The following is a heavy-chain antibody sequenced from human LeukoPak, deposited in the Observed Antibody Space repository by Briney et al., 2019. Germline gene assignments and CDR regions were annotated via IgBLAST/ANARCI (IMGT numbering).Heavy chain of an antibody. CDR3: ARVKGSYSVDY. CDR1: GFTFSDYY. D-gene: IGHD1-26*01. Sequence: GGSLRLSCAASGFTFSDYYMSWLRQAPGKGREWVSYISSSSSDTHYADSVKGRFTISRDNAKNSLYLQMNSLRVEDTAVYYCARVKGSYSVDYWGQGTLVTVSS. J-gene: IGHJ4*02. V-gene: IGHV3-11*06. CDR2: ISSSSSDT.